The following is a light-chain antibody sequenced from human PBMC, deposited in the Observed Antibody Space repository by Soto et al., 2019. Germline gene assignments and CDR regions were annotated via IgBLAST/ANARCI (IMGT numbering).Light chain of an antibody. V-gene: IGLV2-8*01. CDR1: SSDVGAYDY. CDR2: EIN. Sequence: QSALTQPPSASGSPGQSVTISCTGTSSDVGAYDYVSWYQQHPGKAPKLMIYEINKRPSGVPDRFSGSKSRNTASLTVSGLQAEDEADYYCSSFAGSNNFPYVFGTGTKLTVL. J-gene: IGLJ1*01. CDR3: SSFAGSNNFPYV.